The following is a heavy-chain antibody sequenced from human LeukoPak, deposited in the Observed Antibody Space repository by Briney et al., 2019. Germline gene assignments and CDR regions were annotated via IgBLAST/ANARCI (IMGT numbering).Heavy chain of an antibody. J-gene: IGHJ4*02. Sequence: GGSLRLSCAASGFTFSDYTMNWVRQAPGTGLEWVSTISTSGSFIEYADSVKGRFTISRDNAKNSLYLHIHRLRAEDTAVYYCGGNDILTGPDYWGQGILVAVSS. D-gene: IGHD3-9*01. CDR1: GFTFSDYT. CDR3: GGNDILTGPDY. V-gene: IGHV3-21*06. CDR2: ISTSGSFI.